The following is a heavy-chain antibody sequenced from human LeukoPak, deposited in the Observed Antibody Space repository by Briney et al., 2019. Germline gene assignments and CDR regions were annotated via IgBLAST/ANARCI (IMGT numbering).Heavy chain of an antibody. D-gene: IGHD3-22*01. V-gene: IGHV1-2*02. J-gene: IGHJ4*02. Sequence: GASVKVSCKASGYTFTGYYMHWVRQAPGQGLEWMGWINPNSGGTNYAQKFQGRVTMTRDTSISTAYMELSRLRSDDTAVYYCARDPDSSGSHSLDYWGQGTLVTVSS. CDR2: INPNSGGT. CDR1: GYTFTGYY. CDR3: ARDPDSSGSHSLDY.